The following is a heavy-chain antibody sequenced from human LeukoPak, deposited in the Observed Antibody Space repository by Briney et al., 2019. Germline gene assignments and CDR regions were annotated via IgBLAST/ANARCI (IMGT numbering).Heavy chain of an antibody. D-gene: IGHD6-13*01. J-gene: IGHJ3*02. V-gene: IGHV1-8*01. Sequence: ASVKVSCKASGYTFTSCDFNWVRQATGQGLEWMGWMNPNSGNTGYAQKFQGRVTMTRDTSISTAYMELSSLRVEDSAVYYCVRDKRGAAAADDPFDTWGQGTMVTLFS. CDR2: MNPNSGNT. CDR1: GYTFTSCD. CDR3: VRDKRGAAAADDPFDT.